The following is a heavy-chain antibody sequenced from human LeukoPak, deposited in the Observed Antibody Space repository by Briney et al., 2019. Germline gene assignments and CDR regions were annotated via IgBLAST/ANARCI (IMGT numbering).Heavy chain of an antibody. CDR3: AKDPLGFCTRATCRYLDS. CDR1: GFTFSSYA. CDR2: IWYDGSNR. Sequence: GGSLRLSCAASGFTFSSYAMSWVRQAPGKGLEWVAFIWYDGSNRYYADSVKGRFTIPRDNSENTLFLQMSSLRTEDTAVYYCAKDPLGFCTRATCRYLDSWGQGTLVTVSS. D-gene: IGHD2-8*01. V-gene: IGHV3-30*02. J-gene: IGHJ4*02.